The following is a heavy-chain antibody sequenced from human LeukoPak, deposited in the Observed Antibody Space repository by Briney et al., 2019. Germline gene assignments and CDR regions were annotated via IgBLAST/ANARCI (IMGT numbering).Heavy chain of an antibody. Sequence: SETLSLTCTVSGGSISSYYWSWIRQPPGKGLEWIASIYHSGTTYYNPSLKSRVTIFVHTSDNQFSLKLSSVTAADTAAYYCATGGGIAVAHVWGQGIVVTVSS. V-gene: IGHV4-59*05. J-gene: IGHJ4*02. CDR1: GGSISSYY. D-gene: IGHD6-19*01. CDR3: ATGGGIAVAHV. CDR2: IYHSGTT.